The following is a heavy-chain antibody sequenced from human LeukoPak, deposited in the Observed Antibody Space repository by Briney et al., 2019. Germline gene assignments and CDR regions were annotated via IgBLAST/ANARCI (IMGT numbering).Heavy chain of an antibody. CDR3: AKGWERFGERFDY. CDR1: GFTFSSYA. D-gene: IGHD3-10*01. V-gene: IGHV3-23*01. CDR2: ISGSGGST. Sequence: GGSLRLSCAASGFTFSSYAMSWVRQAPGKGLEWVSAISGSGGSTYYADSVKGRFTISRDNSKDTLYLQMNSLRAEDTAVYYCAKGWERFGERFDYWGQGTLVTVSS. J-gene: IGHJ4*02.